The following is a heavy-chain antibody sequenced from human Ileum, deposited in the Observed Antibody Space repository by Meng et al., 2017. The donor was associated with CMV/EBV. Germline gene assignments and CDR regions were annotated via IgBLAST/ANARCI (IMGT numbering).Heavy chain of an antibody. CDR1: GFTFSSYS. D-gene: IGHD2-2*02. J-gene: IGHJ4*02. V-gene: IGHV3-21*01. CDR2: ISSSSRYI. CDR3: ASGGYCSSTSCYTDY. Sequence: GESLKISCAASGFTFSSYSMNWVRQAPGKGLEWVSSISSSSRYIDYADSVKGRFTISRDNAKNSLYLQMNSLRAEDTAVYYCASGGYCSSTSCYTDYWGQGTLVTVSS.